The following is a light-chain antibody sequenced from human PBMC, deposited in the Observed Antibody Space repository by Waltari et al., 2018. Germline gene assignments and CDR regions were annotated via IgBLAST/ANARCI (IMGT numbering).Light chain of an antibody. J-gene: IGKJ1*01. CDR3: HQYGSSPWT. CDR2: GAS. Sequence: EIVLTQSPGTLSLSPGDRATLSCSASQSVTNNYLAWYQQKPGQAPRLFIYGASSRATGIPDRFSGSGSGTDFTLTISRLEPEDFAVYYCHQYGSSPWTFGQGTKVEIK. V-gene: IGKV3-20*01. CDR1: QSVTNNY.